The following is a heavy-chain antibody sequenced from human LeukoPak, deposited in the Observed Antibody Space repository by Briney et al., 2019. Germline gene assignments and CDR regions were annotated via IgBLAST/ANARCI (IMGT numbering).Heavy chain of an antibody. V-gene: IGHV3-7*01. CDR1: GFTFSDYW. CDR3: ARWRGSTSERSDY. J-gene: IGHJ4*02. Sequence: PGGSLRLSCTASGFTFSDYWMTWVRQAPGKGLEWVANIKQDGSGKYYVDSVKGGVTISRDNAKNSLYLQMDSLRVEDTATYYCARWRGSTSERSDYWGQGTLVTVSS. D-gene: IGHD2-2*01. CDR2: IKQDGSGK.